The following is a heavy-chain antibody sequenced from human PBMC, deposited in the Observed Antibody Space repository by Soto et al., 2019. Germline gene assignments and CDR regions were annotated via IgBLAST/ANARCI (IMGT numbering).Heavy chain of an antibody. D-gene: IGHD3-10*01. Sequence: GESLKISCKGSGYSFTSYWISWVRQMPGKGLEWMGRIDPSDSYTNYSPSFQGHVTISADKSISTAYLQWSSLKASDTAMYYCARWKNGSRSYYNVYYLDYWGQGTLVTVSS. CDR2: IDPSDSYT. CDR1: GYSFTSYW. J-gene: IGHJ4*02. CDR3: ARWKNGSRSYYNVYYLDY. V-gene: IGHV5-10-1*01.